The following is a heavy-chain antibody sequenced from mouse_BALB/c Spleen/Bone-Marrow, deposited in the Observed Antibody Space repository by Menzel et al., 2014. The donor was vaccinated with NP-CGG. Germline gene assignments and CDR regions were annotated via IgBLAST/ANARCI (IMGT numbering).Heavy chain of an antibody. CDR2: INPYNDGT. V-gene: IGHV1-14*01. CDR1: GYTFTAYV. D-gene: IGHD2-3*01. J-gene: IGHJ2*01. Sequence: QPAPDLVKPGASAKMSCKASGYTFTAYVMHWVKQKPGQGPEWIGYINPYNDGTNYIEKFKGKATLTSDIPSSTAYIELSSLTSEDSAVYYCAREGWLLRFDYWGQGTTLTVSS. CDR3: AREGWLLRFDY.